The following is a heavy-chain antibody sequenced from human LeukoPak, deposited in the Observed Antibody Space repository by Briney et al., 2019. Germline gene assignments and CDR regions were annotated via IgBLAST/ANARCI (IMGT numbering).Heavy chain of an antibody. CDR2: FDPEDGET. CDR1: GYTLTELA. Sequence: ASVKVSCKVSGYTLTELAMHWVRQAAGKGLEWMGGFDPEDGETIYAKKFQGRVTMTEDTSTDTAYMDLSSLGSEDTAVYYCATQARGYFYYWGQGTLVTVS. J-gene: IGHJ4*02. CDR3: ATQARGYFYY. V-gene: IGHV1-24*01.